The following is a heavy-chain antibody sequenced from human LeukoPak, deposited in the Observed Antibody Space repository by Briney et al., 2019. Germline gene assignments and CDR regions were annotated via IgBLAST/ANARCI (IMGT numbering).Heavy chain of an antibody. J-gene: IGHJ6*03. D-gene: IGHD2-2*01. CDR3: ARDCSSTSCYVDCYYYMDV. V-gene: IGHV3-48*03. CDR2: FIRSGSII. Sequence: GGSLRPSCGAPGFTLRSYEMAWVPKSPGKGWGWVASFIRSGSIIDYAGSVKGRFTIPRDNAKNSVYLQMNSLRAEDTAVYYCARDCSSTSCYVDCYYYMDVWGKGTTVTVSS. CDR1: GFTLRSYE.